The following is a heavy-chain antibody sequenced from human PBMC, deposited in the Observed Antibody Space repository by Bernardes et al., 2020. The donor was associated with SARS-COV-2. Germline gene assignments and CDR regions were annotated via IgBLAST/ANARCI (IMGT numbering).Heavy chain of an antibody. D-gene: IGHD2-2*01. CDR2: IDHSGDA. V-gene: IGHV4-34*01. CDR1: GGSFSGYY. Sequence: SETLSLTCAVYGGSFSGYYWTWIRQPPGKGLEWIGEIDHSGDANYNPSLKSRVTISVDTSKKQFSLKLSSVTAADTAVFYCARVPCDSPSCNPGLFGSPLAKDGMDVWGQGTTVTVSS. CDR3: ARVPCDSPSCNPGLFGSPLAKDGMDV. J-gene: IGHJ6*02.